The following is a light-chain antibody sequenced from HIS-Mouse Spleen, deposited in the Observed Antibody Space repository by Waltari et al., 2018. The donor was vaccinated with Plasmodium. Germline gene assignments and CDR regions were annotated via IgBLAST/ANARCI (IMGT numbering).Light chain of an antibody. CDR2: GAS. J-gene: IGKJ3*01. V-gene: IGKV3-15*01. Sequence: EIVMTQSPATLSVSPGERATLSCRHSQSVSSNLAWYQQKPGQAPRLLIYGASPRATGIPARFSGSGSGTEFTLTISSLQSEDFAVYYCQQYNNWSFTFGPGTKVDIK. CDR3: QQYNNWSFT. CDR1: QSVSSN.